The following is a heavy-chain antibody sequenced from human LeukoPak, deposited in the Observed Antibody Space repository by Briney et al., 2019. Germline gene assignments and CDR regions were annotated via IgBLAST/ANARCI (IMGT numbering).Heavy chain of an antibody. CDR3: ARGEYYYDSSGYYFDY. V-gene: IGHV1-46*01. D-gene: IGHD3-22*01. Sequence: ASVKVSCKASGYTFTSYYMHWVRQAPGQGLEWMGRINPSGGSTSYAQKFQGRVTMTRDTSTSTVYMELSSLRSEDTAVYYCARGEYYYDSSGYYFDYWGQGTLVTVSS. J-gene: IGHJ4*02. CDR1: GYTFTSYY. CDR2: INPSGGST.